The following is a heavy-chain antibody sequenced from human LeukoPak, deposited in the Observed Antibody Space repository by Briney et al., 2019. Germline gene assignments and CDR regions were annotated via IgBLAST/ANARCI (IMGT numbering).Heavy chain of an antibody. CDR3: AGGYYYGSVSYFDY. D-gene: IGHD3-10*01. CDR1: GGSFSGYY. CDR2: INHSGIT. J-gene: IGHJ4*02. V-gene: IGHV4-34*01. Sequence: SDTLSLTRAVCGGSFSGYYWSWIRQPPGKGLESIGEINHSGITNYNPSLKSRVTISVDTSKNQFSLKLSSVTAADTAVYYCAGGYYYGSVSYFDYWGQGTLVTVFS.